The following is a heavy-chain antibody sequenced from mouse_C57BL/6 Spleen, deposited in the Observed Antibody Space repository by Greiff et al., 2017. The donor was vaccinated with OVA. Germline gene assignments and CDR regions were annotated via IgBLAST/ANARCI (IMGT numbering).Heavy chain of an antibody. Sequence: EVKVVESEGGLVQPGSSMKLSCTASGFTFSDYYMAWVRQVPEKGLEWVANINYDGSSTYYLDSLKSRFIISRDNAKNILYLQMSSLKSEDTATYYCARSYDGYSSAWFAYWGQGTLVTVSA. CDR2: INYDGSST. D-gene: IGHD2-3*01. CDR3: ARSYDGYSSAWFAY. V-gene: IGHV5-16*01. CDR1: GFTFSDYY. J-gene: IGHJ3*01.